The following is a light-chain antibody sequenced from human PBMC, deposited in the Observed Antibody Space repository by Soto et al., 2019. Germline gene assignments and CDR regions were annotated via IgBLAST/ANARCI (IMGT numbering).Light chain of an antibody. CDR1: ESVSRN. J-gene: IGKJ5*01. V-gene: IGKV3-15*01. CDR3: QQYNSWPPIT. Sequence: EVVMTQSPPILSVSPGERANPSSRARESVSRNLAWYQKKPGQDPRLLXFDASTRATGSPDRCSRGGSGREFTLTISSLQSEDFVVYYSQQYNSWPPITFGQGTRLEI. CDR2: DAS.